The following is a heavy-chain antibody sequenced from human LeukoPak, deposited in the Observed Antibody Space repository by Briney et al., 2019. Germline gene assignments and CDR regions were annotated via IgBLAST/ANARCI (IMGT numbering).Heavy chain of an antibody. CDR2: ISGSGGST. CDR3: AKDTSIGYSDSYYGMDV. J-gene: IGHJ6*02. Sequence: GSLRLSCAASGFTFSSYAMSWVRQAPGKGLEWVSAISGSGGSTYYADSVKGRFTISRDNSKNTLYLQMNSLRAEDTAVYYCAKDTSIGYSDSYYGMDVWGQGTTVTVSS. V-gene: IGHV3-23*01. D-gene: IGHD5-24*01. CDR1: GFTFSSYA.